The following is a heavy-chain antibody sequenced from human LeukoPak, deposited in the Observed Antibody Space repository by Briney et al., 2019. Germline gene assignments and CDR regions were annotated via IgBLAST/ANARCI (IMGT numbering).Heavy chain of an antibody. Sequence: GGSLRLSCAASGFTFSDYYMSWIRQAPGKGLEWVSYISSSSSYTNYADSVKGRFTISRDNAKNSLYLQINSLRAEDTAVYYCASLGRGVIDYWGQGTLVTVSS. CDR2: ISSSSSYT. D-gene: IGHD3-10*01. CDR3: ASLGRGVIDY. J-gene: IGHJ4*02. V-gene: IGHV3-11*03. CDR1: GFTFSDYY.